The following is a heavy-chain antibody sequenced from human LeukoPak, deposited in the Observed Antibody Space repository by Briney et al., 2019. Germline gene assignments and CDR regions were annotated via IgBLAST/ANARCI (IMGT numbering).Heavy chain of an antibody. J-gene: IGHJ6*04. V-gene: IGHV3-7*03. D-gene: IGHD3-10*01. CDR1: GFTFSSYW. CDR2: IKQDGSEK. CDR3: ARDRMVRGVIPPYYYYYGMDV. Sequence: PGGSLRLSCAASGFTFSSYWMSWVRQAPGKGLEWVANIKQDGSEKYYVDSVKGRFTISRDNAKNTLYLQMNSLRAEDTAVYYCARDRMVRGVIPPYYYYYGMDVWGKGTTVTVSS.